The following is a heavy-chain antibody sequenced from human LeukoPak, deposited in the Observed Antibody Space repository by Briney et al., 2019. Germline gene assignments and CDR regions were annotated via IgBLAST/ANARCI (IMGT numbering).Heavy chain of an antibody. D-gene: IGHD4-17*01. CDR3: AREREGPYGYLDY. CDR2: IYISGST. V-gene: IGHV4-61*02. Sequence: SQTLSLTCTVSGGSISSASYYWSWIRQPAGKGLEWIGRIYISGSTNYNPSLKSRVTISVDTSKNQFSLKLSSVTAADTAVYYCAREREGPYGYLDYWGQGTLVTVSS. J-gene: IGHJ4*02. CDR1: GGSISSASYY.